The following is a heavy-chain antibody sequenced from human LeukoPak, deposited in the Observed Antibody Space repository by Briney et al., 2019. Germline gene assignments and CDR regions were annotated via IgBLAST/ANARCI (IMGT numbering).Heavy chain of an antibody. CDR1: GGSFSGYY. D-gene: IGHD2-15*01. CDR3: ARVGCSGGSCYWSDY. V-gene: IGHV4-34*01. Sequence: PSETLSLTCAVYGGSFSGYYWSWIRPPPGKGLEWIGEINHSGSTNYNPSLKSRVTISVDTSKNQFSLKMSSVTTADTAVYYCARVGCSGGSCYWSDYWGQGTLVTVSS. CDR2: INHSGST. J-gene: IGHJ4*02.